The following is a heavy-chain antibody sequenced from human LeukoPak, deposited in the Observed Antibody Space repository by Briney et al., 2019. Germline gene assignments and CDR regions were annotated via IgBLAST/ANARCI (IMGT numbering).Heavy chain of an antibody. V-gene: IGHV3-21*01. J-gene: IGHJ4*02. D-gene: IGHD6-19*01. Sequence: MAGGSLRLSCAASGFTFSSYSMNWVRQAPGKGLEWVSSISSSSSYIYYADSVKGRFTISRDNAKNSLYLQMNSLRVEDTAVYYCAREDSSGWYSMDYWGQGTLVTVSS. CDR3: AREDSSGWYSMDY. CDR1: GFTFSSYS. CDR2: ISSSSSYI.